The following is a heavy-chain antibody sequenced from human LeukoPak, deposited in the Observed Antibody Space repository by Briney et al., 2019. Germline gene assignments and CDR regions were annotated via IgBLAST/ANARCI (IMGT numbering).Heavy chain of an antibody. Sequence: SETLSLTCTVSGGSISSGSYYWSWIRQPAGKGLEWIGRIYTSGSTNYNPSLKSRVTISVDTSKNQFSLKLSSVTAADTAVYYCARDVPPFYGSGSYPIYYYGMDVWGKGTTVTVSS. V-gene: IGHV4-61*02. J-gene: IGHJ6*04. CDR3: ARDVPPFYGSGSYPIYYYGMDV. CDR1: GGSISSGSYY. CDR2: IYTSGST. D-gene: IGHD3-10*01.